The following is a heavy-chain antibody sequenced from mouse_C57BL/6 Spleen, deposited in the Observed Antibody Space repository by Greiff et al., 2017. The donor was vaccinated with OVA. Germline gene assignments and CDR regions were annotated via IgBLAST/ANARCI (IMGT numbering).Heavy chain of an antibody. CDR3: ATDITTVVGDY. CDR1: GYTFTDYY. Sequence: EVQLQQSGPVLVKPGASVKMSCKASGYTFTDYYMNWVKQSHGKSLEWIGVINPYNGGTSYNQKFKGKATLTVDKSSSTAYMELNSLTSEDSAVYYCATDITTVVGDYWGQGTSVTVSS. CDR2: INPYNGGT. V-gene: IGHV1-19*01. D-gene: IGHD1-1*01. J-gene: IGHJ4*01.